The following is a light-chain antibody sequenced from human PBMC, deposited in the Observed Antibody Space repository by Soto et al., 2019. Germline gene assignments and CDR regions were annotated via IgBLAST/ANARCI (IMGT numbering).Light chain of an antibody. Sequence: IVLAQSPATLSLSPGERATLSGRASQDVGHYLAWYQQRPGQAPRLLIYDASNRATGIPARFSGSGSGTDFTLTISSREPEDCAVYYCQQRFSWRSFGPGTRVDFK. V-gene: IGKV3D-11*01. CDR1: QDVGHY. J-gene: IGKJ3*01. CDR2: DAS. CDR3: QQRFSWRS.